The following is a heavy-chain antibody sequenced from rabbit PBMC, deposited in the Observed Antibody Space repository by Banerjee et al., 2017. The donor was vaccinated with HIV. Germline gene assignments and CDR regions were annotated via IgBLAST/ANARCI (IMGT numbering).Heavy chain of an antibody. CDR1: GFDFSNYY. CDR3: ARVYDDYGDLDL. CDR2: ILSGKGNT. Sequence: QLKETGGGLVQPGGSLTLSCKASGFDFSNYYMSWVRQAPGKGLEWIGIILSGKGNTDYASWVNGRFTISSDNAQNTVDLQMNSLTAADTATYFCARVYDDYGDLDLWGPGTLVTVS. J-gene: IGHJ4*01. D-gene: IGHD2-1*01. V-gene: IGHV1S7*01.